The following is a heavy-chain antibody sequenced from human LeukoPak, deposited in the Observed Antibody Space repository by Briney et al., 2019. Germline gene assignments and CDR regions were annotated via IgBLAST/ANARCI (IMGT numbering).Heavy chain of an antibody. CDR1: GXSFSDYE. J-gene: IGHJ5*02. CDR3: ARGWFDP. V-gene: IGHV3-48*03. Sequence: GGSLRLSCAASGXSFSDYEMNWLRQAPGKGLEWVSYISSGGSAIYYADSVKGRFTISRDNAKNSLYLQMNSLRAEDTAVYYCARGWFDPWGQGTLVTVSS. CDR2: ISSGGSAI.